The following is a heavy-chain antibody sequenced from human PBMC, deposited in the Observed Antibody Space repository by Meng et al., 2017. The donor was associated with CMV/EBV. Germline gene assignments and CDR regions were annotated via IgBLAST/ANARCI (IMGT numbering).Heavy chain of an antibody. Sequence: ASVKASCKASGYTFTGYYMHWVRQAPGQGLEWMGWINPNSGGTNYAQKFQGRVTMTRDTSISTAYMELSRLRSDDTAVYYCARDLDGGANGPEDYWGQGTLVTVSS. V-gene: IGHV1-2*02. CDR1: GYTFTGYY. D-gene: IGHD3-16*01. CDR3: ARDLDGGANGPEDY. J-gene: IGHJ4*02. CDR2: INPNSGGT.